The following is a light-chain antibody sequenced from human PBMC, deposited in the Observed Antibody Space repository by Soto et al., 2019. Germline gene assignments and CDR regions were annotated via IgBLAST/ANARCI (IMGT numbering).Light chain of an antibody. Sequence: EIVMTQSPATLSVSPGERATLSCRASQNIGDTLAWYQQKPGQAPRLLFYGASTRATGIPARFSGSGSGTEFTLPISSLQPEDFAVYYCQQFHNWPPLTFGGGTKVDIK. CDR3: QQFHNWPPLT. J-gene: IGKJ4*01. CDR2: GAS. CDR1: QNIGDT. V-gene: IGKV3-15*01.